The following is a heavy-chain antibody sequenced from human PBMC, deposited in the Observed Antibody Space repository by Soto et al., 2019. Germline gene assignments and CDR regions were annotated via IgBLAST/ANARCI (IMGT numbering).Heavy chain of an antibody. CDR2: IDWDDDK. Sequence: SGPTLVNPTQTLTLTCTFSGFSLSTSGMCVSWIRQPPGKALEWLARIDWDDDKYYSTSLKTRLTISKDTSKNQVVLTMTNMDPVDTATYYCARIILENYYFDYWGQGTLVTVSS. J-gene: IGHJ4*02. D-gene: IGHD1-1*01. V-gene: IGHV2-70*11. CDR3: ARIILENYYFDY. CDR1: GFSLSTSGMC.